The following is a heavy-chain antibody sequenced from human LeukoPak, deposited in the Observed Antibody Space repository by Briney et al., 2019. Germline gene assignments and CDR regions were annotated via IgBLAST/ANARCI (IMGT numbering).Heavy chain of an antibody. CDR2: INPDGGST. V-gene: IGHV1-46*01. CDR3: ASVGIVGATLPLDY. Sequence: GASVKVSCKGSGYTFTSYWIQWARQAPGQGLEWMGLINPDGGSTAYAHRFQGRVTMTRDTSASTAYMELSSLRSEDTAVYYCASVGIVGATLPLDYWGQGTLVTVSS. CDR1: GYTFTSYW. J-gene: IGHJ4*02. D-gene: IGHD1-26*01.